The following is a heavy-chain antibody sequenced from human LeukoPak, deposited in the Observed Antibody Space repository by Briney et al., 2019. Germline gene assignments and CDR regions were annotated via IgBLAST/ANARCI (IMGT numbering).Heavy chain of an antibody. CDR2: IWFEGNTA. Sequence: GGSLRLACAAAGFSVSSYAMHWVRQAPGKGLEWVGVIWFEGNTAYNADSVKGRFSISRDNSKKTLLLQTNSMSAEDTAIYYCAKAWSAFDIWGQGTRVTVSS. CDR3: AKAWSAFDI. J-gene: IGHJ3*02. CDR1: GFSVSSYA. D-gene: IGHD3-3*01. V-gene: IGHV3-33*06.